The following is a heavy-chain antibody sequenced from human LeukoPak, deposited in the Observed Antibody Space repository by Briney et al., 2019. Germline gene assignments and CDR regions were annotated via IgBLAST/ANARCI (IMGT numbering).Heavy chain of an antibody. J-gene: IGHJ6*02. Sequence: PGGSLRLSCAASGFTFSSYSTNWVRQAPGKGLEWVSSISSSSSYIYYADSVKGRFTISRDNAKNSLYLQMNSLRAEDTAVYYCARDLYCSGGSCWDYYGMDVWGQGTTVTVSS. CDR3: ARDLYCSGGSCWDYYGMDV. V-gene: IGHV3-21*01. CDR1: GFTFSSYS. CDR2: ISSSSSYI. D-gene: IGHD2-15*01.